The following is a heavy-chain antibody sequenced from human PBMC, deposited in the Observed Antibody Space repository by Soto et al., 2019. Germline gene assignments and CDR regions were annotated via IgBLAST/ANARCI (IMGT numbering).Heavy chain of an antibody. CDR3: ATSYGSGYRAFDF. V-gene: IGHV1-69*04. CDR2: VNPILSMS. CDR1: GDTFNFYS. D-gene: IGHD3-10*01. Sequence: QVQLVQSGAEVKRPGSSVKVSCKASGDTFNFYSINWVRQAPGLGLEWMGRVNPILSMSNYAQRFQGRVTMTADKPTSTAYRELSGLRAEDTAIYYSATSYGSGYRAFDFGGQGALVTVSS. J-gene: IGHJ4*02.